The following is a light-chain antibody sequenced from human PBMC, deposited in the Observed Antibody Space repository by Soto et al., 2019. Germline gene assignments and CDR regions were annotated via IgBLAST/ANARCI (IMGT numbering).Light chain of an antibody. CDR2: GTS. V-gene: IGKV3D-20*02. Sequence: EIVLTQSPDTLSLSPGEGATLSCRASQSVTNIYLAWYQQKFGQAPRLLIYGTSTRAPGIPDRFSGSGSGTEFTLTITSLEPEDFAVYYCQQRNNWPPITFGQGTRLEI. J-gene: IGKJ5*01. CDR1: QSVTNIY. CDR3: QQRNNWPPIT.